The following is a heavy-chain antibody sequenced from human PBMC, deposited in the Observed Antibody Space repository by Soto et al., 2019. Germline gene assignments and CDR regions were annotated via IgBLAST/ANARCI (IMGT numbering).Heavy chain of an antibody. Sequence: QVQLVESGGGVVQPGRALRLSCAASGFTFSSYGMHWVRQAPGKVLEWVSVIWYDGSHKYYADSVKGRFAISSDNSKNTLYLQMNSLRAEDTAGYYCAREIRVVHGGVFDYWGQGTLVTVSS. J-gene: IGHJ4*02. D-gene: IGHD3-3*01. CDR1: GFTFSSYG. CDR3: AREIRVVHGGVFDY. V-gene: IGHV3-33*01. CDR2: IWYDGSHK.